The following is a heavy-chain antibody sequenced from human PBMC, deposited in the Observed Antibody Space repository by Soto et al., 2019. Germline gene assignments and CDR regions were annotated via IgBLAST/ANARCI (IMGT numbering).Heavy chain of an antibody. CDR2: IYYAGST. J-gene: IGHJ5*02. V-gene: IGHV4-61*08. CDR3: ARHGSPVVPSRSRWFDP. D-gene: IGHD2-2*01. CDR1: GDSISSGGYS. Sequence: SETLSLTCAVSGDSISSGGYSWSWIRQPPGRGLEWIGFIYYAGSTKYNPSLNSRVTISVDTSKSQFSLKLSSVTAADTAVYYCARHGSPVVPSRSRWFDPWGQGTLVTVSS.